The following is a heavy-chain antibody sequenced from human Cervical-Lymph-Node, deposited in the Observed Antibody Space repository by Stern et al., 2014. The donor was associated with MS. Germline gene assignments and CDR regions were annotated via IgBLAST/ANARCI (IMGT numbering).Heavy chain of an antibody. D-gene: IGHD3-9*01. V-gene: IGHV3-21*01. Sequence: EVHLVESGGGLKPGGSLRLSCAASGFTFSSYSMNWVRQAPGKGLEWVSSISSSSSYIYYADSVKGRFTISRDNAKNSLYLQMNSLRAEDTAVYYCAREEDSYDILTGYLSRYFDLWGRGTLVTVSS. CDR1: GFTFSSYS. CDR3: AREEDSYDILTGYLSRYFDL. CDR2: ISSSSSYI. J-gene: IGHJ2*01.